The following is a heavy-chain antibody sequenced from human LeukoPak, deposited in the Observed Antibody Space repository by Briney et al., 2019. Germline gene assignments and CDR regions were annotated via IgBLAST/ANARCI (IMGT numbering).Heavy chain of an antibody. CDR2: ISHDGSNK. V-gene: IGHV3-30*18. D-gene: IGHD6-6*01. CDR3: AKIPRSRSWAYYIDS. CDR1: GFIFSSYG. J-gene: IGHJ4*02. Sequence: GGSLRLSCAASGFIFSSYGMHWVRQAPGKGLEWVAVISHDGSNKYYADSVKGRFTISRDNSKNTLNLQMNSLRAEDTAVYYCAKIPRSRSWAYYIDSWGQGTLVTVSS.